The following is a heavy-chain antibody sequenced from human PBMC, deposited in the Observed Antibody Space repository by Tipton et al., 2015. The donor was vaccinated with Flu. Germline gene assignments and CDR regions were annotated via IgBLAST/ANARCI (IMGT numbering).Heavy chain of an antibody. Sequence: TLSLTCPVSGYSIRSAYFWGWVRQPPGKGLEWIGTIYHSGSTYYNPSLKSRLTMSVDTSKNQFSLKLSSVTAADTAVYYCARHTGDSVRGVIDYWGQGTLVTVSS. J-gene: IGHJ4*02. CDR3: ARHTGDSVRGVIDY. CDR2: IYHSGST. D-gene: IGHD3-10*02. CDR1: GYSIRSAYF. V-gene: IGHV4-38-2*01.